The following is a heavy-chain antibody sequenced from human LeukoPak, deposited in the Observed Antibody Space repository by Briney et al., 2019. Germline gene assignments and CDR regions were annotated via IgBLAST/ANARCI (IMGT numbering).Heavy chain of an antibody. V-gene: IGHV4-38-2*01. CDR3: ARLLRYCSSTSCYTDFDY. Sequence: SETLSLTCAVSGYSISSGYYWGWIRQPPGKGLEWIGSIYHSGSTYYNPSLKSRVTISVDTSKNQFSLKLSSVTAADTAVYYCARLLRYCSSTSCYTDFDYWGQGTLVTVSS. J-gene: IGHJ4*02. CDR2: IYHSGST. D-gene: IGHD2-2*02. CDR1: GYSISSGYY.